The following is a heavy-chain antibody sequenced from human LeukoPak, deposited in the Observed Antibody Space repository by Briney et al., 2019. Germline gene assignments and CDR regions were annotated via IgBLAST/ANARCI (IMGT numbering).Heavy chain of an antibody. CDR2: ISGSGGDT. Sequence: GGSLRLSCAASGFTFSSYAMSWVRQAPGKGLEWVSAISGSGGDTYYAGSVKGRVTISRDNSKSTLYLQMNSLRAEDTAVYYCAKRLPTGAGGGFQHWGQGALVTVSS. CDR1: GFTFSSYA. D-gene: IGHD4-11*01. CDR3: AKRLPTGAGGGFQH. V-gene: IGHV3-23*01. J-gene: IGHJ1*01.